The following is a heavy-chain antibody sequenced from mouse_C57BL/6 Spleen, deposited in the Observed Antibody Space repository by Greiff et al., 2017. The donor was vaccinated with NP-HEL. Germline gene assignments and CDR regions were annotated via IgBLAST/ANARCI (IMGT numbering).Heavy chain of an antibody. CDR2: ISDGGSYT. Sequence: EVQLVESGGGLVKPGGSLKLSCAASGFTFSSYAMSWVRQTPEKRLEWVATISDGGSYTYYPDNVKGRFTISRDNAKNNLYLQMSHLKSEDTAMYYCARDPEDYWGQGTSVTVAS. V-gene: IGHV5-4*01. CDR3: ARDPEDY. CDR1: GFTFSSYA. J-gene: IGHJ4*01.